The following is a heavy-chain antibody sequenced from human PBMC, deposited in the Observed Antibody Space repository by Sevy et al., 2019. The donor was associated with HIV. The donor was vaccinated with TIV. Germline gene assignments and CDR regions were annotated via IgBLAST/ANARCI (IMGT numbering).Heavy chain of an antibody. D-gene: IGHD2-2*01. CDR1: GFTFSSYA. J-gene: IGHJ6*02. Sequence: GGSLRLSCAASGFTFSSYAMHWVRQAPGKGLEWVAVISYDGSNKYYADSVKGRFTISRDNSKNTLYLQMNSLRAEDTAVYYCARGYQSGYYYYGIDVWGQGTTVTVSS. V-gene: IGHV3-30-3*01. CDR2: ISYDGSNK. CDR3: ARGYQSGYYYYGIDV.